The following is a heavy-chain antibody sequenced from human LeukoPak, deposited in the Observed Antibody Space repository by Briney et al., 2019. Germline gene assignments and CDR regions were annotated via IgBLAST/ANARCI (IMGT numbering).Heavy chain of an antibody. Sequence: PGGSLRLSCAASGFTFSSYAMHWVRQAPGKGLEYVSAISSNGGSTYYANSVKGRFTISRDNSKNTLYLQMGSLRAEDMAVYYCARERDVDGDNWGQGTLVTVSS. CDR1: GFTFSSYA. J-gene: IGHJ4*02. CDR2: ISSNGGST. CDR3: ARERDVDGDN. V-gene: IGHV3-64*01. D-gene: IGHD5-12*01.